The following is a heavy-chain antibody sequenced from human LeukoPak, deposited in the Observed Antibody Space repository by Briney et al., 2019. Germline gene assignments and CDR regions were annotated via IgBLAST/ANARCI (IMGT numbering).Heavy chain of an antibody. CDR2: INHSGST. CDR3: ARGRYDSYYFDY. J-gene: IGHJ4*02. D-gene: IGHD3-3*01. V-gene: IGHV4-34*01. Sequence: PSETLSLTCVVYGGSFSGYYWNWIRQSPGKGLEWIGEINHSGSTNYNPSLKSRVTISVDTSKNQFSLKLSSVTAADTAVYYCARGRYDSYYFDYWGQGTLVTVSS. CDR1: GGSFSGYY.